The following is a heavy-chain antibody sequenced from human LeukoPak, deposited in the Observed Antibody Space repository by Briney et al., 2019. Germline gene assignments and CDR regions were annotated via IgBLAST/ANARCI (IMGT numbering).Heavy chain of an antibody. Sequence: SETLSLTCAVSGGSISSGGYSWSWIRQPPGKGLEWIGEIYHSGSTNYNPSLKSRVTISVDKSKNQFSLKLSSVTAADTAVYYCARATQVVVPAAMLDYYYGMDVWGQGTTVTVSS. CDR2: IYHSGST. V-gene: IGHV4-30-2*01. CDR1: GGSISSGGYS. CDR3: ARATQVVVPAAMLDYYYGMDV. J-gene: IGHJ6*02. D-gene: IGHD2-2*01.